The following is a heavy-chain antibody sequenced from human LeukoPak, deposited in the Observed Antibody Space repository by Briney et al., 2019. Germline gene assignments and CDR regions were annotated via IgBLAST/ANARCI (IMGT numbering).Heavy chain of an antibody. CDR2: IYSGGST. Sequence: GSLRLSCAASGFTVSSNYMSWVRQAPGKGLEWVSVIYSGGSTYYADSVKGRFTISRHNSKNTLYLQMNSLRAEDTAVYYCARAKPLGVLEWLFDYWGQGTLVTVSS. CDR3: ARAKPLGVLEWLFDY. D-gene: IGHD3-3*01. CDR1: GFTVSSNY. V-gene: IGHV3-53*04. J-gene: IGHJ4*02.